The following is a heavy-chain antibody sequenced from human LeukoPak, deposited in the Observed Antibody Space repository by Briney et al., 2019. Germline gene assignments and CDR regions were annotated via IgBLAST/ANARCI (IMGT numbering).Heavy chain of an antibody. Sequence: SETLSLTCAVYGGPFSSYYWSWIRQSPGKGLGWCAEINHRGDTNYNPSVKSRVTISVDTSKNQFPLKVTSLTAADTAVYYCARGPTISETGYFDYWGQGTLVTVSS. V-gene: IGHV4-34*01. J-gene: IGHJ4*03. CDR2: INHRGDT. D-gene: IGHD1-1*01. CDR3: ARGPTISETGYFDY. CDR1: GGPFSSYY.